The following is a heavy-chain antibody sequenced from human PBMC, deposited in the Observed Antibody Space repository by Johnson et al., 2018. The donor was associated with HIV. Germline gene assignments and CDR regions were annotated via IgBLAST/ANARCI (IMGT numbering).Heavy chain of an antibody. J-gene: IGHJ3*02. D-gene: IGHD4-17*01. CDR2: ISSSGSTI. CDR1: GFTFSDYY. V-gene: IGHV3-11*04. CDR3: AELPGFGDYDDGALDI. Sequence: QVQLVESGGGVVQPGRSLRLSCAASGFTFSDYYMSWIRQAPGQGLEWFSYISSSGSTIYYAASVKGRFTISRDNSKNTLYLQMNSLRAEDTAVYYCAELPGFGDYDDGALDIWGQGTMVTVSS.